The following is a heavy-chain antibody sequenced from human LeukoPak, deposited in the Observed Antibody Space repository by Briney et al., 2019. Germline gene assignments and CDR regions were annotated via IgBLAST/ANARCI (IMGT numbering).Heavy chain of an antibody. CDR3: ASDRKSAYDMGFFDY. CDR1: GYTFTGYY. Sequence: ASVKVSCKASGYTFTGYYMHWVRQAPGQGLEWIGWINPNSGGTNYAQKFQGRVTMTRDTSISTAYMELSRLRSDDTAVYYCASDRKSAYDMGFFDYWGQGTLVTVSS. V-gene: IGHV1-2*02. D-gene: IGHD3-9*01. J-gene: IGHJ4*02. CDR2: INPNSGGT.